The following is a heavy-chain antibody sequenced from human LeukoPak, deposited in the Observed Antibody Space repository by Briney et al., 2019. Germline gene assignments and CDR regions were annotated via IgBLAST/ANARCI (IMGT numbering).Heavy chain of an antibody. CDR1: GFTFSSYW. CDR3: ARTGEDYGDYLTYYYYGMDV. J-gene: IGHJ6*02. CDR2: IKQDGSEK. Sequence: GWSLRLSCAASGFTFSSYWMSWVRQAPGKGLEWVANIKQDGSEKYYVDSVKGRFTISRDNAKNSLYLQMNSLRAEDTAVHYCARTGEDYGDYLTYYYYGMDVWGQGTTVTVSS. D-gene: IGHD4-17*01. V-gene: IGHV3-7*01.